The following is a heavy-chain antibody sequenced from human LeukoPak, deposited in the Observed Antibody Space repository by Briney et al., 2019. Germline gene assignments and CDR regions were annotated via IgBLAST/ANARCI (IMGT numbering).Heavy chain of an antibody. CDR2: ISSDGSRT. CDR1: GFTFSSYW. Sequence: PGGSLRLSCAAPGFTFSSYWMNWVRQAQGKGLIWVSRISSDGSRTDYTDSVKGRFTISRDNAKNTLYLQMNSLRAEDTAVYYCARVALYSSGWQPWGQGTLVTVSS. V-gene: IGHV3-74*01. CDR3: ARVALYSSGWQP. D-gene: IGHD6-19*01. J-gene: IGHJ4*02.